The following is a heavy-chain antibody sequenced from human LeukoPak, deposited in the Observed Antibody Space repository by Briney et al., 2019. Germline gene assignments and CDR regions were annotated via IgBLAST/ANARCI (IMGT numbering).Heavy chain of an antibody. Sequence: SETLSLTCTVSGGSISSYYWSWIRQPAGKGLEWIGRIYTSGSTNYNPSLKSRVTMSVDTSRNQFSLKLTSVTAADTAVYYCARGYQPPSDFDYWGQGTLVTVSS. J-gene: IGHJ4*02. D-gene: IGHD2-2*01. CDR3: ARGYQPPSDFDY. CDR2: IYTSGST. V-gene: IGHV4-4*07. CDR1: GGSISSYY.